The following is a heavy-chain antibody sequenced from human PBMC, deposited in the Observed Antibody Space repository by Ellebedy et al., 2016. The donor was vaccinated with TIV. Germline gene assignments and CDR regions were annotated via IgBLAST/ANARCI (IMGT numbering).Heavy chain of an antibody. D-gene: IGHD5-24*01. CDR3: ATERHVEMATILTDAFDI. CDR2: FDPEDSET. CDR1: GYTLTEFS. J-gene: IGHJ3*02. V-gene: IGHV1-24*01. Sequence: AASVKVSCKVSGYTLTEFSIHWVRQAPGKGLEWMGNFDPEDSETFYAQKFQGRITMTEDTSTDTAYLELSRLRSEDTAMYYCATERHVEMATILTDAFDIWGQGTMVTVSS.